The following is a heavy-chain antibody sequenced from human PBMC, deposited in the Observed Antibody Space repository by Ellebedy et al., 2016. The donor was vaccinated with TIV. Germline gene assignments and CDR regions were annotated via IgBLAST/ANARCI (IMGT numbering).Heavy chain of an antibody. D-gene: IGHD3-22*01. Sequence: ASVKVSCKASGYTFTSYGISWVRQAPGQGLEWMGWISAYNGNTNYAQKLQGRVTMTTDTSTSTAYMELRSLRSDDTAVYYCASTGYYDSSGPFHYWGQGTLVTVSS. CDR2: ISAYNGNT. CDR3: ASTGYYDSSGPFHY. CDR1: GYTFTSYG. J-gene: IGHJ4*02. V-gene: IGHV1-18*04.